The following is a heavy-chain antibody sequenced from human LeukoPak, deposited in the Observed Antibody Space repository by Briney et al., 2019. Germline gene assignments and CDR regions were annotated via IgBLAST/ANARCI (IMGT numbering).Heavy chain of an antibody. V-gene: IGHV3-53*01. J-gene: IGHJ6*03. CDR3: ARLAGYSSGWYPYYYYYYMDV. Sequence: GGSLRLSCAASGFTVSSNYMTWVRQAPGKGLEWVSVLYSGAGTYYADSVKGRFTISRDNAKNSLYLQMNSLRAEDTAVYYCARLAGYSSGWYPYYYYYYMDVWGKGTTVTVSS. CDR1: GFTVSSNY. CDR2: LYSGAGT. D-gene: IGHD6-19*01.